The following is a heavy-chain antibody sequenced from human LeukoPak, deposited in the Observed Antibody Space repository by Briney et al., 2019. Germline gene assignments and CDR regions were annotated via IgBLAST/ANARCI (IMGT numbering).Heavy chain of an antibody. J-gene: IGHJ4*02. CDR3: ARANIPSYYDFWSGYQKPYYFDY. CDR1: GYTFTSYG. Sequence: ASVKVSCKASGYTFTSYGISWVRQAPGQGLEWMGWTSAYNGNTNYAQKLQGRVTMTTDTSTSTAYMELRSLRSDDTAVYYCARANIPSYYDFWSGYQKPYYFDYWGQGTLVTVSS. CDR2: TSAYNGNT. V-gene: IGHV1-18*01. D-gene: IGHD3-3*01.